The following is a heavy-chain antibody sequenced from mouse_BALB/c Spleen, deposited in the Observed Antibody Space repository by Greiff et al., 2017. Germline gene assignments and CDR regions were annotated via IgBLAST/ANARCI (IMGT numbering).Heavy chain of an antibody. CDR3: ARAVITTVVATDFDV. Sequence: EVQLQQSGAELVKPGASVKLSCTASGFNIKDTYMHWVKQRLEQGLEWIGRIDPANGNTKYDPKFQGKATITADTSSNTAYLQLSSLTSEDTAVYYCARAVITTVVATDFDVWGAGTTVTVSS. CDR1: GFNIKDTY. V-gene: IGHV14-3*02. J-gene: IGHJ1*01. D-gene: IGHD1-1*01. CDR2: IDPANGNT.